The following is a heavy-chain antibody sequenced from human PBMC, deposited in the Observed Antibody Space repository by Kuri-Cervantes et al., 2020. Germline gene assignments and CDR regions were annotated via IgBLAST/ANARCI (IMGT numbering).Heavy chain of an antibody. CDR2: INWNGGST. V-gene: IGHV3-20*04. Sequence: GESLKISCAASGFTFDDYGMSWVRQAPGKGLEWVSGINWNGGSTGYADSVKGRFTISRDNAKNSLYLQMNSLRAEDTAVYYCANNKGYSSGWGQGTLVTVSS. J-gene: IGHJ4*02. CDR3: ANNKGYSSG. D-gene: IGHD6-19*01. CDR1: GFTFDDYG.